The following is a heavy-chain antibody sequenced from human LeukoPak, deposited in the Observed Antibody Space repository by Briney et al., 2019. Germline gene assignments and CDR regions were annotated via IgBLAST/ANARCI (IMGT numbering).Heavy chain of an antibody. CDR3: ASSKDVIVPETGHY. V-gene: IGHV3-48*02. CDR2: ISYSSSTI. D-gene: IGHD2-15*01. Sequence: GGSLRLSCAASGFTFSLYSMNWVRQAPGKGLEWVSYISYSSSTIFYADSVKGRFTISRDNARNSLYLQMNSLRDEDTAVYYCASSKDVIVPETGHYWGQGTLVTVSS. J-gene: IGHJ4*02. CDR1: GFTFSLYS.